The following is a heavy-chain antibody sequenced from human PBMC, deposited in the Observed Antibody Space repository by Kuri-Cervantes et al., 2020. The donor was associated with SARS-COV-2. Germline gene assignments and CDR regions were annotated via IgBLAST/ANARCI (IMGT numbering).Heavy chain of an antibody. V-gene: IGHV4-34*01. Sequence: GSLRLSCAVYGGSFSGYHWSWIRQRPGKGLEWVGEINLGGSTNYNPSLKSRVTISVDTSKNQVSLKLTSVTAADTAVYYCARGKIVVVPAPILGLGPYYSSYYMDVWGKGTTVTVSS. D-gene: IGHD2-2*01. CDR3: ARGKIVVVPAPILGLGPYYSSYYMDV. CDR2: INLGGST. J-gene: IGHJ6*03. CDR1: GGSFSGYH.